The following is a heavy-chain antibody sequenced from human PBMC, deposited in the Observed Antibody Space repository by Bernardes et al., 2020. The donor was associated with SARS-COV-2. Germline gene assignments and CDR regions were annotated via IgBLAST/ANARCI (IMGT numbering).Heavy chain of an antibody. J-gene: IGHJ6*02. CDR1: GGSISTYY. D-gene: IGHD3-10*01. Sequence: SETLSLTCSVPGGSISTYYWSWIRQPAGKGREWFGRMSASGRRNHNPSLRSRITMSVDTPQTQLPMGLSSVTAADTAVYYCARGGGTSGRGMDVWGQGTTVTVSS. CDR3: ARGGGTSGRGMDV. CDR2: MSASGRR. V-gene: IGHV4-4*07.